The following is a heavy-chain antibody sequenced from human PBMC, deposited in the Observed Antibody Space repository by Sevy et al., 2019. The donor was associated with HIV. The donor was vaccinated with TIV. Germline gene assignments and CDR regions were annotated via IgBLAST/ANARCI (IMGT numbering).Heavy chain of an antibody. Sequence: ASVKVSCKTFGYTFTSYGISWVRQAPGQGIEWMGWISTYNGDANSAQKLQGRVTMTTDTSTSTAYMELRSLRSDDTAVYYCARAPSGSQGPGQYFHHWGQGTLVTVSS. CDR3: ARAPSGSQGPGQYFHH. CDR2: ISTYNGDA. D-gene: IGHD1-26*01. J-gene: IGHJ1*01. CDR1: GYTFTSYG. V-gene: IGHV1-18*01.